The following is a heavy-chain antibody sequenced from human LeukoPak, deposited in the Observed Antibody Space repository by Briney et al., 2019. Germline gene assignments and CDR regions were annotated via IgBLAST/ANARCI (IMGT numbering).Heavy chain of an antibody. CDR1: GFTFSSYA. V-gene: IGHV3-23*01. CDR3: AKDQFPYYDFWSGYYH. D-gene: IGHD3-3*01. CDR2: ISGSGGST. Sequence: GGSLRLSCAVSGFTFSSYAMSWVRQAPGKGLEWVSAISGSGGSTYYADSVKGRFTISRDNSKNTLYLQMNSLRAEDTAVYYCAKDQFPYYDFWSGYYHWGQGTLVTVSS. J-gene: IGHJ5*02.